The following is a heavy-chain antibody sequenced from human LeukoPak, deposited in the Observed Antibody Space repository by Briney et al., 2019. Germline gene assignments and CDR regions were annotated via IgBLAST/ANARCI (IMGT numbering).Heavy chain of an antibody. CDR1: GFTFSSYG. Sequence: GGSLRLSCVASGFTFSSYGMHWVRQAPGKGLEWVAFISNDGSNKYFADSVKGRFIISRDNSKNTLYLQMNSLRAEDTAVYYCAKGPAPRLGEFSYHALVDYWGQGTLVTVSS. CDR2: ISNDGSNK. J-gene: IGHJ4*02. V-gene: IGHV3-30*18. D-gene: IGHD3-16*02. CDR3: AKGPAPRLGEFSYHALVDY.